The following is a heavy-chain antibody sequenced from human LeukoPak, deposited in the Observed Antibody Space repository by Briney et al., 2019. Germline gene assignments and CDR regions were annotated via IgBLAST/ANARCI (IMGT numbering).Heavy chain of an antibody. CDR1: GYTFTHNY. CDR3: TRGVGTSLFAD. V-gene: IGHV1-2*02. CDR2: INPNSGGT. J-gene: IGHJ4*02. D-gene: IGHD2-2*01. Sequence: ASVKVSCKASGYTFTHNYIHWVRQPPGQGLEWMGWINPNSGGTNSAQRFQGRVTMTRDTSISTAYMDLSSLRSDDTAVYYCTRGVGTSLFADWGQGTLVTVSS.